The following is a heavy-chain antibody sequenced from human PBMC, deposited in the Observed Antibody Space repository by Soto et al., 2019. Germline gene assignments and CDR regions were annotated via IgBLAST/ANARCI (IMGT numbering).Heavy chain of an antibody. CDR1: GFTFSDYY. D-gene: IGHD3-22*01. J-gene: IGHJ4*02. CDR3: ARGGGSGYYTTDY. V-gene: IGHV3-11*05. CDR2: ISSSSSYT. Sequence: QVQLVESGGGLVKPGGSLRLSCAASGFTFSDYYMSWIRQAPGKGREWVSYISSSSSYTNYADSVKGRFSISRDNAKHSLYLQRNSLRAEDTAVYYCARGGGSGYYTTDYWGQGTLVTVSS.